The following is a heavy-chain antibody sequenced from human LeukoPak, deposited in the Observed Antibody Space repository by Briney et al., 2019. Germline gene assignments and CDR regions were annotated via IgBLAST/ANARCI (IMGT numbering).Heavy chain of an antibody. CDR2: ISGSSSDI. CDR3: ARRGYHDYSGFDY. J-gene: IGHJ4*02. CDR1: EFTFRSYS. V-gene: IGHV3-21*01. Sequence: GGSLRLSCAGSEFTFRSYSMHWVRQAPGKGLEWVSSISGSSSDIYYADSVKGRFTISTDNSKNSLYPQIKSLRAEDTALYYCARRGYHDYSGFDYWGQGTLVTVSS. D-gene: IGHD1-26*01.